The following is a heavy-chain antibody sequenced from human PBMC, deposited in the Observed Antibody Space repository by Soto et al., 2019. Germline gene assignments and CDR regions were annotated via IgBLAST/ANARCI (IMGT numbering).Heavy chain of an antibody. J-gene: IGHJ4*02. D-gene: IGHD3-22*01. CDR2: IDPSDSYT. CDR1: GYSFTSYW. CDR3: ARLKDYYDSSGYYNREVDY. V-gene: IGHV5-10-1*01. Sequence: PGESLKISFKGSGYSFTSYWISWVRQMPGKGLEWMGRIDPSDSYTNYSPSFQGHVTISADKSISTAYLQWSSLKASDTAMYYCARLKDYYDSSGYYNREVDYWGQGTLVTVSS.